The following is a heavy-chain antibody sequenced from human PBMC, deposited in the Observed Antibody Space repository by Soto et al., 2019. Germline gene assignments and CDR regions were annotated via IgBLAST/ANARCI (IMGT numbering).Heavy chain of an antibody. CDR2: IIPIFGTA. CDR3: AQFSSSWPPFDY. CDR1: GGTFSSYA. J-gene: IGHJ4*02. V-gene: IGHV1-69*13. Sequence: SVKVSCKASGGTFSSYAISWVRQAPGQGLEWMGGIIPIFGTANYAKKFQGRVTITADESTSTAYMELSSLRSEDTAVYYCAQFSSSWPPFDYWGPGTLVTVSS. D-gene: IGHD6-13*01.